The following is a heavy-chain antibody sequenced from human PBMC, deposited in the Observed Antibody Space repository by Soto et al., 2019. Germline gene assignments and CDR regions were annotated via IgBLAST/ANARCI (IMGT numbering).Heavy chain of an antibody. CDR2: ISYDGSNK. CDR1: GFTFSSYA. CDR3: ARGIAAVKEYFQH. V-gene: IGHV3-30-3*01. D-gene: IGHD6-13*01. J-gene: IGHJ1*01. Sequence: QVQLVESGGGVVQPGRSLRLSCAASGFTFSSYAMHWVRQAPGKGLEWVAVISYDGSNKYYADSVKGRFTISRDNSKNTLYLQMNSLRAEDTAVYYCARGIAAVKEYFQHWGQGTLVTVSS.